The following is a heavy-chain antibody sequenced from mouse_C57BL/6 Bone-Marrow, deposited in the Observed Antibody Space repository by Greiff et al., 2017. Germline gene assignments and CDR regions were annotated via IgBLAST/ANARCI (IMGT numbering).Heavy chain of an antibody. CDR3: ARCDAWFAY. J-gene: IGHJ3*01. V-gene: IGHV3-6*01. D-gene: IGHD2-3*01. CDR2: ISYDGSN. CDR1: GYSITSGYY. Sequence: EVKLQESGPGLVKPSQSLSLTCSVTGYSITSGYYWNWIRQFPGNKLEWMGYISYDGSNNYNPSLKNRISITRDTSKNQFFLKLNSVTTEDTATYYCARCDAWFAYWGQEALVTVSA.